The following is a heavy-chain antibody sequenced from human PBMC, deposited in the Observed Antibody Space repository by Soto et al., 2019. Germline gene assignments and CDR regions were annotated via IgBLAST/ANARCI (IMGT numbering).Heavy chain of an antibody. D-gene: IGHD3-9*01. CDR3: FDATPGAAGGAY. Sequence: QITLKESGPTLVKPTQTLTLTCTFSGFSLSTTGVGVGWIRQPPGKSLDWLALIYWDDDKRNSPPLKSRLTITTATSKNQLFLTLPNMNPIATAPYYVFDATPGAAGGAYGGEEPLV. CDR2: IYWDDDK. V-gene: IGHV2-5*02. CDR1: GFSLSTTGVG. J-gene: IGHJ4*02.